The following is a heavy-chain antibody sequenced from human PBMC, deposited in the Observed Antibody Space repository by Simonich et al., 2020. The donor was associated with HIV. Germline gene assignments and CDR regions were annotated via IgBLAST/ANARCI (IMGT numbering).Heavy chain of an antibody. CDR2: IKHSAST. Sequence: QVQLQQWGAGLLKLSETLSLTCAAYGGSFSGYYWRWIRQPPGKGLEWIGEIKHSASTNYNPSLKSRVTISVDTSKNQFSLKLGSVTAADTAVYYCARGFYQRLYYFDYWGQGTLVTVSS. CDR3: ARGFYQRLYYFDY. D-gene: IGHD2-2*01. CDR1: GGSFSGYY. V-gene: IGHV4-34*01. J-gene: IGHJ4*02.